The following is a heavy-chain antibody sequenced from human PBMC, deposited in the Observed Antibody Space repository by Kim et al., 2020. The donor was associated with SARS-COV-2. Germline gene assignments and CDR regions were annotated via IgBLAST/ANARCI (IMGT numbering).Heavy chain of an antibody. CDR3: ARRDVYYYGSGSFRF. V-gene: IGHV4-39*01. D-gene: IGHD3-10*01. CDR2: IYYSGST. CDR1: GGSISSSSYY. J-gene: IGHJ4*02. Sequence: SETLSLTCTVSGGSISSSSYYWGWIRQPPGKGLEWIGSIYYSGSTYYNPSLKSRVTISVDTSKNQFSLKLSSVTAADTAVYYCARRDVYYYGSGSFRFWGQGTLVTVSS.